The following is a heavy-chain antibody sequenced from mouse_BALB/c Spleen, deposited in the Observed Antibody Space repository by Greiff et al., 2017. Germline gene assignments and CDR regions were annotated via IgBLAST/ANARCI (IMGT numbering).Heavy chain of an antibody. V-gene: IGHV14-3*02. Sequence: EVQLQESGAELVKPGASVKLSCTASGFNIKDTYMHWVKQRPEQGLEWIGRIDPANGNTKYDPKFQGKATITADTSSNTAYLQLSSLTSEDTAVYYCARITTALSYAMDYWGQGTSVTVSS. D-gene: IGHD1-2*01. J-gene: IGHJ4*01. CDR1: GFNIKDTY. CDR3: ARITTALSYAMDY. CDR2: IDPANGNT.